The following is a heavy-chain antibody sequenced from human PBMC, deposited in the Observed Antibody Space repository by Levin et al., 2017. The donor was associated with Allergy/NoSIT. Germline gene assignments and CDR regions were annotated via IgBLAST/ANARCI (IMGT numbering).Heavy chain of an antibody. CDR1: GYTFTGYY. D-gene: IGHD3-9*01. V-gene: IGHV1-2*02. J-gene: IGHJ3*02. CDR3: ARVRYFGNDAFDI. CDR2: INPNSGGT. Sequence: ASVKVSCKASGYTFTGYYMHWVRQAPGQGLEWMGWINPNSGGTNYAQKFQGRVTMTRDTSISTAYMELSRLRSDDTAVYYCARVRYFGNDAFDIWGQGTMVTVSS.